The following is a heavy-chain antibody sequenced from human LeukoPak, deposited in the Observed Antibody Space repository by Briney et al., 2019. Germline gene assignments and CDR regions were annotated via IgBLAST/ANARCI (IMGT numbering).Heavy chain of an antibody. V-gene: IGHV3-30*18. Sequence: GRSLRLSCAASGFTFSSYGMHWVRQAPGKGLEWVAVISYDGSNRYYADSVKGRFTISRDNSKNMLYLQMNSLRAEDTAVYYCAKPPGSSWFGPYYFDYWGQGTLVTVSS. CDR1: GFTFSSYG. CDR3: AKPPGSSWFGPYYFDY. D-gene: IGHD6-13*01. CDR2: ISYDGSNR. J-gene: IGHJ4*02.